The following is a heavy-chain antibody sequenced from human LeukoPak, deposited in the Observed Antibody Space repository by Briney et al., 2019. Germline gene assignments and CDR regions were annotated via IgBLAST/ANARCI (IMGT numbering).Heavy chain of an antibody. J-gene: IGHJ3*02. D-gene: IGHD3-3*01. CDR3: ARVFRPSLTVFIIRGAFDI. Sequence: GGSLRLSCTASGFTFSSYSLNWVRQAPGKGLEWVSSVSTGSNYTYYADSMKGRFTISKDNDKNSLYLQMNSLRVEDTAVYYCARVFRPSLTVFIIRGAFDIWGQGTMVTVSS. V-gene: IGHV3-21*01. CDR1: GFTFSSYS. CDR2: VSTGSNYT.